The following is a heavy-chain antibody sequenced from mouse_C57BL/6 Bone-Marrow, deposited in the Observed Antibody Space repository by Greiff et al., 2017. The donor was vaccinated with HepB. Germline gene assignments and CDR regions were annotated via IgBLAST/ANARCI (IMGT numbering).Heavy chain of an antibody. CDR2: IYPGSGST. V-gene: IGHV1-55*01. Sequence: QVQLQQPGAELVKPGASVKMSCKASGYTFTSYWITWVKQRPGQGLEWIGDIYPGSGSTNYNEKFKSKATLTVDTSSSTAYMQLSSLTSEDSAVYYCAMYYGSSFAWFAYWGQGTLVTVSA. CDR1: GYTFTSYW. J-gene: IGHJ3*01. D-gene: IGHD1-1*01. CDR3: AMYYGSSFAWFAY.